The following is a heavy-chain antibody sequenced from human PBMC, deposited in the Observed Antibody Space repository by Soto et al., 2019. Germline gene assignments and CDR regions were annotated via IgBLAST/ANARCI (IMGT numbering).Heavy chain of an antibody. CDR1: GGTFSSYA. Sequence: QVQLVQSGAEVKKPGSSVKVSCKASGGTFSSYAISWVRQAPGQGLEWMGGIIPIFGTENYAQKFQGRVTITADESTSTDYMELSSLRSEDTAVYYCARARTSSCPVGCWFDPWGQGTLVTVSS. CDR2: IIPIFGTE. CDR3: ARARTSSCPVGCWFDP. J-gene: IGHJ5*02. V-gene: IGHV1-69*12. D-gene: IGHD2-15*01.